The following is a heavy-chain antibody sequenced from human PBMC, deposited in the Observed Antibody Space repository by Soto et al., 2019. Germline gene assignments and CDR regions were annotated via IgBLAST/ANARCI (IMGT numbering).Heavy chain of an antibody. D-gene: IGHD2-2*01. CDR2: ISGSGGST. Sequence: GGSLRLSCAASGFTFSSYAMSWVRQAPGKGLEWVSAISGSGGSTYYADSVKGRFTISRDNSKNTLYLQMNSLRAEDTAVYYCAKVPPYIVVVPDHAFDIWRQGTMVTASS. CDR1: GFTFSSYA. V-gene: IGHV3-23*01. J-gene: IGHJ3*02. CDR3: AKVPPYIVVVPDHAFDI.